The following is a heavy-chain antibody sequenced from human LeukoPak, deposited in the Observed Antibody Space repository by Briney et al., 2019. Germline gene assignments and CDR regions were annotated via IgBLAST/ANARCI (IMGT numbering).Heavy chain of an antibody. Sequence: SETLSLTCAVYGGSFSDHYWNWIRQPPGKGLEWIGEISHSGGTNYKPSLKGRVTISVDTSRNQVSLRSSSVIAADAAMYYCARRLGGSGYYYSWGQGTLVTVSS. CDR2: ISHSGGT. V-gene: IGHV4-34*01. CDR3: ARRLGGSGYYYS. D-gene: IGHD3-22*01. J-gene: IGHJ4*02. CDR1: GGSFSDHY.